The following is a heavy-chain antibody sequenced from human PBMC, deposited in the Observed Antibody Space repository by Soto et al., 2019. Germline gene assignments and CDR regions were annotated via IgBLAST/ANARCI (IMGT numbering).Heavy chain of an antibody. Sequence: EVQLLESGGGLVQPGESLRLSCAASGFTFSNYAMAWVRQAPGKGLEWLSAISDSGGNTYYEGSVKGRFTISRDNSKNTLYLQMNSLRAEDTAVYYCAKEEVGAGDYWGQGTLVTVSS. CDR2: ISDSGGNT. D-gene: IGHD1-26*01. V-gene: IGHV3-23*01. J-gene: IGHJ4*02. CDR1: GFTFSNYA. CDR3: AKEEVGAGDY.